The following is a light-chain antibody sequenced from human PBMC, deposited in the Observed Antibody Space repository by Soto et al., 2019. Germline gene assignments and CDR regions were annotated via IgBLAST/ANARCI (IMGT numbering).Light chain of an antibody. CDR1: QSISSY. J-gene: IGKJ4*01. CDR2: AAS. V-gene: IGKV1-39*01. CDR3: QQSYSTLT. Sequence: DIQMTHSPSSLSASVGDRVTITCRASQSISSYLNWYQQKPGKAPKLLIYAASSLQSGVTSRFSGSGSGTDFTLTISSLQPEDFATYYCQQSYSTLTFGGGTKVEIK.